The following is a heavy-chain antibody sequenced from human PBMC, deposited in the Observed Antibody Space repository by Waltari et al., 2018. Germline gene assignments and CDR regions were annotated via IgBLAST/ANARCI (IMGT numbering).Heavy chain of an antibody. CDR2: IYYSGST. J-gene: IGHJ4*02. D-gene: IGHD4-17*01. CDR1: GGSISCGGSY. V-gene: IGHV4-31*03. CDR3: ARNTVTTEYFDY. Sequence: QVQLQESGPGLVKPSQTLSLTCTVSGGSISCGGSYWSWIRQHPGKGLEWIGYIYYSGSTYYNPSLKSRVTISVDTSKNQFSLKLSSVTAADTAVYYCARNTVTTEYFDYWGQGTLVTVSS.